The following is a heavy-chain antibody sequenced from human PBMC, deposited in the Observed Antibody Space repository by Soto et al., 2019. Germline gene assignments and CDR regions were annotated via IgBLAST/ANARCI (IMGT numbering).Heavy chain of an antibody. D-gene: IGHD1-20*01. CDR3: ARSIRGPRRFNGMDV. CDR1: GFSLTSPGMC. CDR2: IERDDDDK. V-gene: IGHV2-70*13. J-gene: IGHJ6*02. Sequence: SGPTLVNPTETLTVTCTFSGFSLTSPGMCVSWIRQSPGKALERLALIERDDDDKYYSTSLKTRLTISKDTRKNQVVLTMANMDPADTATYYCARSIRGPRRFNGMDVWGQGTTVTVSS.